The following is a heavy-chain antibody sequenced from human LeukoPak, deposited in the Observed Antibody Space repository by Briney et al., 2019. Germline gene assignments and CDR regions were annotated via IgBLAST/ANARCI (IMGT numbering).Heavy chain of an antibody. J-gene: IGHJ5*02. Sequence: ASVKVSCKASRYTFTGYYMHGVRQAPRQGLEWMGWINPNSGGTNYAQKFQGRVTMTRDTSISTAYMELSRLRSDDTAVYYCARDRGRSSGWDRYHWFDPWGQGTLVTVSS. D-gene: IGHD6-19*01. CDR1: RYTFTGYY. V-gene: IGHV1-2*02. CDR3: ARDRGRSSGWDRYHWFDP. CDR2: INPNSGGT.